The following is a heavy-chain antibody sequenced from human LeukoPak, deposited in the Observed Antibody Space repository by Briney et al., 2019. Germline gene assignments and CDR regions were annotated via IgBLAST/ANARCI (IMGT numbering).Heavy chain of an antibody. CDR2: IRYDGNNK. V-gene: IGHV3-30*02. J-gene: IGHJ4*02. D-gene: IGHD3-22*01. CDR3: AKPGYDSSGFDY. Sequence: GESLRLSCAASGFTFSSYGMHWVRQAPGKGLEWVAFIRYDGNNKYYADSVKGRFTISRDNSKNTLYLQMNSLRAEDTAVFYCAKPGYDSSGFDYWGQGTLVTVSS. CDR1: GFTFSSYG.